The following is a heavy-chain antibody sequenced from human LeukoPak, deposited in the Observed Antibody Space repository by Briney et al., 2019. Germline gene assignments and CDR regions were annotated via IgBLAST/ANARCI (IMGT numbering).Heavy chain of an antibody. CDR3: AKDRQCSSSSCHGGFDH. J-gene: IGHJ4*02. Sequence: PGGSLRLSCAASGFTFSSYAMSWVRQAPGKGLEWVSVISGSGGSAHHAASVKGRFTISRDVYQNMLYLQMNSLRAADAAVYYCAKDRQCSSSSCHGGFDHWGQGTQVTVSS. CDR2: ISGSGGSA. V-gene: IGHV3-23*01. D-gene: IGHD2-2*01. CDR1: GFTFSSYA.